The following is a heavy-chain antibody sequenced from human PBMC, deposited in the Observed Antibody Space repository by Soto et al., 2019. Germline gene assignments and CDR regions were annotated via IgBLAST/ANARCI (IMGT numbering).Heavy chain of an antibody. D-gene: IGHD1-26*01. J-gene: IGHJ4*02. CDR3: ATAGGLLVDY. CDR1: GFMFSSYA. Sequence: QVQLVESGGGVVQPGRSLRLSCAASGFMFSSYAMHWVRQAPGKGLEWVAVKTYDGSNKYYADSVKGRFTISRDNSKNTLYLPINSLRSEDTAVYYCATAGGLLVDYWGQGTLVTVSS. V-gene: IGHV3-30-3*01. CDR2: KTYDGSNK.